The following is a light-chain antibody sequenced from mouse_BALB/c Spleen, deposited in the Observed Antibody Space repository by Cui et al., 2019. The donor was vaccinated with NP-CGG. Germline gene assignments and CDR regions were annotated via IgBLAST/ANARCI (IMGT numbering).Light chain of an antibody. Sequence: QAVFTPASATTTSPGETVTLTCRSSTGAVTTSNYANWAQEKPDHLFTGLIGGTNNRVPGVPARFSGSLIGDKAALTITGAQTEDEAIYFCALWYSNHWVFGGGTKLTVL. CDR3: ALWYSNHWV. CDR2: GTN. J-gene: IGLJ1*01. V-gene: IGLV1*01. CDR1: TGAVTTSNY.